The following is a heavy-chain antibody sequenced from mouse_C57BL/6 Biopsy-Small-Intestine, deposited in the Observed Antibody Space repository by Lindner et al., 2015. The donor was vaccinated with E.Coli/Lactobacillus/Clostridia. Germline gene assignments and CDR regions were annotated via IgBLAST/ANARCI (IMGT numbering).Heavy chain of an antibody. Sequence: VQLQESGAELVRPGTSVKVSCKASGYVFTNYLIEWVKQRPGQGLEWIGVINPGSGGTNYNEKFKDKATFTADTSSNTAYMQLSSLTTEDSAIYYCAKWYDGGMDYWGQGTSVTVSS. CDR3: AKWYDGGMDY. D-gene: IGHD2-14*01. J-gene: IGHJ4*01. V-gene: IGHV1-54*02. CDR2: INPGSGGT. CDR1: GYVFTNYL.